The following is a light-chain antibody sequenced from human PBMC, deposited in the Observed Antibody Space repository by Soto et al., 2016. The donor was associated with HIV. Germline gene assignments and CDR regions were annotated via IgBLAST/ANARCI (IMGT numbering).Light chain of an antibody. V-gene: IGKV1-16*02. Sequence: DIQMTQSPSSLSASVGDRVTITCRASQDINNYLAWFQQKPGKAPKSLIYAASTSQSGVSSKFSGSGSGTDFTLTISSLQAEDLATYFCQQYKNYPLTFGGGTKVE. J-gene: IGKJ4*01. CDR2: AAS. CDR3: QQYKNYPLT. CDR1: QDINNY.